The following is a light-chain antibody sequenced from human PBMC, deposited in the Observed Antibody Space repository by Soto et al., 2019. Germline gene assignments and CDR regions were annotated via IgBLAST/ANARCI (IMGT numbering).Light chain of an antibody. CDR1: SSDVGGYNS. J-gene: IGLJ2*01. V-gene: IGLV2-14*01. CDR2: DVS. CDR3: SSYTSSSLLV. Sequence: QSALTQPASVSGSPGPSITISCTGTSSDVGGYNSVSWYQQHPGKVPKLMIYDVSNRPSGVSDRFSGSKSGNTAALTISGLQAEDEADYYCSSYTSSSLLVFGGGTKVTVL.